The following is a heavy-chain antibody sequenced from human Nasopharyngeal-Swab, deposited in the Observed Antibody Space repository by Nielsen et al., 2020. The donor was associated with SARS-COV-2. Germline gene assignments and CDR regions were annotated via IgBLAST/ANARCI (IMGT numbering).Heavy chain of an antibody. CDR3: ARDGLDYDFWSAYFMDV. CDR2: ISSSSSYI. Sequence: GASRRRSWAASGFSFNNYNFNWVRQAPGKGLEWVSSISSSSSYIYYADSVKGRFTISRDNAKNSLFLQMNSLRAEDTAVYYCARDGLDYDFWSAYFMDVWGQGTTVAVSS. CDR1: GFSFNNYN. J-gene: IGHJ6*02. V-gene: IGHV3-21*01. D-gene: IGHD3-3*01.